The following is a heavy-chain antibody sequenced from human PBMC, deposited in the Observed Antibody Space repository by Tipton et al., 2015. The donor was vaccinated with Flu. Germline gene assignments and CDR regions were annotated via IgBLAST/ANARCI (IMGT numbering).Heavy chain of an antibody. CDR3: AGRDYSNYVSEPKNWFDP. CDR1: GDSIGSDYY. CDR2: IQHSGIT. V-gene: IGHV4-38-2*01. D-gene: IGHD4-11*01. J-gene: IGHJ5*02. Sequence: TLSLTCSVSGDSIGSDYYWGWIRQPPGKGLEWLGNIQHSGITNYNSSLKSRVTISVDKSNNQFSLGLVSVTATDTAVYYCAGRDYSNYVSEPKNWFDPWGQGILVTVSS.